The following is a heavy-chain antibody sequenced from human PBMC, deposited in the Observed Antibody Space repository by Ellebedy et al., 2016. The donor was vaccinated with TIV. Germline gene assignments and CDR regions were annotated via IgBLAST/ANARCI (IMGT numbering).Heavy chain of an antibody. Sequence: GGSLRLXXAASGFTFSSYWMHWVRQAPGKGLEWVANIKQDGSVKKYVDSVKSRFTISRDNGKNSLYLQMNSLRAEDTAVYYCARDLLHNWDEAPLFDYWGQGTLVTVSS. J-gene: IGHJ4*02. V-gene: IGHV3-7*01. CDR2: IKQDGSVK. CDR3: ARDLLHNWDEAPLFDY. D-gene: IGHD1-20*01. CDR1: GFTFSSYW.